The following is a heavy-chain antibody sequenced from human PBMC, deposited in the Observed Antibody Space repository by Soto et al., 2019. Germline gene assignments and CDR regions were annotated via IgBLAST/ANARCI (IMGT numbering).Heavy chain of an antibody. V-gene: IGHV3-7*03. J-gene: IGHJ4*02. CDR1: GFTFSTYW. CDR3: AREGAVAVTVGELDY. CDR2: IKQDGREK. Sequence: ESGGGLVQPGGSLRLSCAASGFTFSTYWMSWVRQAPGKGLEWVANIKQDGREKYYVGSVKGRFTISRDNAKNSLYLQMNSLRAEDTAVYYCAREGAVAVTVGELDYWGRGTLVTVSS. D-gene: IGHD2-2*01.